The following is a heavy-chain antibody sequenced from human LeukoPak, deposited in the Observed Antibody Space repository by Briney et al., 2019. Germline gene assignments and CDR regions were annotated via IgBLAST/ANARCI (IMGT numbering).Heavy chain of an antibody. CDR3: ATNYYDSSGYYHAFDI. J-gene: IGHJ3*02. CDR2: IYSGGGT. V-gene: IGHV3-66*02. Sequence: GGSLRLSCAASGFTFSSYSMNWVRQAPGKGLEWVSVIYSGGGTYYADSVKGRFTISRDNSKNTLYLQMNSLRAEDTAVYYCATNYYDSSGYYHAFDIWGQGTMVTVSS. D-gene: IGHD3-22*01. CDR1: GFTFSSYS.